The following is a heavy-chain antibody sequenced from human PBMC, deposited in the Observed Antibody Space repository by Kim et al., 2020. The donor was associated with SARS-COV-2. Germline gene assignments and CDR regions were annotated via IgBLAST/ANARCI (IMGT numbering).Heavy chain of an antibody. Sequence: SETLSLTCTVSGGSIRDYYWSWIRQPPGKGLEWLGYIYSSGSTTYNSSLKSRLTISVDTSKNQISLRLTSLTAADTAKYYCARDLAGRHDYWTPGTQVTVSS. CDR2: IYSSGST. CDR3: ARDLAGRHDY. CDR1: GGSIRDYY. J-gene: IGHJ4*02. V-gene: IGHV4-59*13.